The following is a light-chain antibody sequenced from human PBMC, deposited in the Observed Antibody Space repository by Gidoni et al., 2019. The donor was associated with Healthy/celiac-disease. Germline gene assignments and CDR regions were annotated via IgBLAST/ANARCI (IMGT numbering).Light chain of an antibody. CDR2: GAS. Sequence: EIVMTQSQATLSVSPGERATLSCRASQRVSSNLAWYQQKPGQAPRLLIYGASTRAPGIPARFSGSWSGTAFTLTISRLQSEDFAVYYCQQYNNWPPWTFGQGTKVEIK. CDR3: QQYNNWPPWT. J-gene: IGKJ1*01. V-gene: IGKV3-15*01. CDR1: QRVSSN.